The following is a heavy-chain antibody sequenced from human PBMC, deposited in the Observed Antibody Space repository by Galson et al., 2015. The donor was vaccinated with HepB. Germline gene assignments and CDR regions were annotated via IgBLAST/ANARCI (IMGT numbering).Heavy chain of an antibody. Sequence: SVKVSCKASGGTFSSSGVSWVRQAPGQGLEWVGGMVPTLGLKHSAQKFQGRIALTADESTATAYMDLSRLGHEDTAVYYCARTIIRGGDPYWYMDIWGSGTMVTVSS. V-gene: IGHV1-69*13. CDR3: ARTIIRGGDPYWYMDI. CDR2: MVPTLGLK. J-gene: IGHJ6*03. D-gene: IGHD3-10*01. CDR1: GGTFSSSG.